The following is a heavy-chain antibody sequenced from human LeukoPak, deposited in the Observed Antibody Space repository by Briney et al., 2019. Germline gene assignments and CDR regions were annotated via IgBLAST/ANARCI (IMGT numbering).Heavy chain of an antibody. CDR2: MNPNSGNT. J-gene: IGHJ6*02. Sequence: ASVKVSCKASGYTFTSYDINWVRQATGQGLEWMGWMNPNSGNTGYAQKFQGRVTMTRNTSISTAYMELSSLRSEDTAVYYCARVKGVAIVLMVYAIPNHYCYGMDVWGQGTTVTVSS. V-gene: IGHV1-8*01. CDR3: ARVKGVAIVLMVYAIPNHYCYGMDV. CDR1: GYTFTSYD. D-gene: IGHD2-8*01.